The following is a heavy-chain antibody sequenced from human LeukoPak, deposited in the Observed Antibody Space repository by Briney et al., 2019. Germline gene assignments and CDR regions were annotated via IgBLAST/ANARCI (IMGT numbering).Heavy chain of an antibody. CDR1: GGSINSSSYY. CDR3: ARHVKWALLAWIDY. Sequence: PSETLSLTCTVSGGSINSSSYYWGWIRQPPGKWLEWIGSIHYIGTIYYNPSLKSRVTISVDTPKNQFSLKLSSVAAADTAVYSCARHVKWALLAWIDYWGQGTLVTVSS. CDR2: IHYIGTI. V-gene: IGHV4-39*01. J-gene: IGHJ4*02. D-gene: IGHD1-26*01.